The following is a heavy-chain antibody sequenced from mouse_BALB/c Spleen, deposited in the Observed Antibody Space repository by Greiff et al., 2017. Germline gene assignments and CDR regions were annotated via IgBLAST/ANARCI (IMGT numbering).Heavy chain of an antibody. CDR3: ARGYDYDDGPGFAY. V-gene: IGHV5-6-5*01. J-gene: IGHJ3*01. CDR2: ISSGGST. CDR1: GFTFSSYA. D-gene: IGHD2-4*01. Sequence: DVKLVESGGGLVKPGGSLKLSCAASGFTFSSYAMSWVRQTPEKRLEWVASISSGGSTYYPDSVKGRFTISRDNARNILYLQMSSLRSEDTAMYYCARGYDYDDGPGFAYWGQGTLVTVSA.